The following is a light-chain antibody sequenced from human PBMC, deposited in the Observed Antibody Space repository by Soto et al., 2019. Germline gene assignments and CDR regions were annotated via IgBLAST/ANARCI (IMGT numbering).Light chain of an antibody. CDR3: QQHGTSPPSWT. CDR1: QSITSNH. CDR2: GAS. J-gene: IGKJ1*01. V-gene: IGKV3-20*01. Sequence: ETVLTQSPGTLSLSPGERATLFCRASQSITSNHLAWYQQKPGQAPRLLIYGASSRATGIPDRFSGSGSGTDFTLTISRLEPEDFAAYYCQQHGTSPPSWTFGQGTKVEIK.